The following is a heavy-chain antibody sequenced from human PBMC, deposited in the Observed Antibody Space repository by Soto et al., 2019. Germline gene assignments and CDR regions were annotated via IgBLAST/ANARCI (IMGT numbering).Heavy chain of an antibody. J-gene: IGHJ4*02. CDR3: ARIGSRFSSDY. D-gene: IGHD3-10*01. CDR1: GFTFSSYS. Sequence: EVQLVESGGGLVQPGGSLRLSCAASGFTFSSYSMNWVRQAPGKGLEWVSYISSSSSTIYYADSVKGRFTISRDNAKNSLYLQMNSLRAEDTAVYYCARIGSRFSSDYWGQGTLVTVSS. CDR2: ISSSSSTI. V-gene: IGHV3-48*01.